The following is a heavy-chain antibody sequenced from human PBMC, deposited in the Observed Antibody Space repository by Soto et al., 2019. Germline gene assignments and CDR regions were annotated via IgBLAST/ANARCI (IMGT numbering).Heavy chain of an antibody. Sequence: QVRLQESGPGLVKPSATLSLTCTVSGGSLSTYYWSWIRQPPGKGLEWIVYMSYSGSSNYSPSLKSRVTMAVDTSKNQVTLKLSAVTAADTAVYYCAKPRITSTAATFDPWGQVTLVTVSS. D-gene: IGHD1-20*01. CDR1: GGSLSTYY. J-gene: IGHJ5*02. CDR3: AKPRITSTAATFDP. CDR2: MSYSGSS. V-gene: IGHV4-59*01.